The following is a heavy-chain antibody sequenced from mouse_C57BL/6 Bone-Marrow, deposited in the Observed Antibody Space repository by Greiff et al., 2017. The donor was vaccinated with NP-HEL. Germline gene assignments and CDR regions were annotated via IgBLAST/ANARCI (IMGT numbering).Heavy chain of an antibody. J-gene: IGHJ2*01. Sequence: VQLQQSGAELVKPGASVKISCKASGYAFSSYWMNWVKQRPGKGLEWIGQIYPGDGDTNYNGKFKGKATLTVDKSSSTAYMQLSSLTSEDSAVYFCARDYYGPFYLDYWGQGTTLTVSS. CDR2: IYPGDGDT. V-gene: IGHV1-80*01. CDR1: GYAFSSYW. D-gene: IGHD1-1*01. CDR3: ARDYYGPFYLDY.